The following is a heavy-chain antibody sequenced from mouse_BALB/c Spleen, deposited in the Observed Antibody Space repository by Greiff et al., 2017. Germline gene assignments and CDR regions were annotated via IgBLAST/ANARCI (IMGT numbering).Heavy chain of an antibody. CDR3: ARFLTTVVATDAMDY. V-gene: IGHV14-1*02. Sequence: VQLQQSGAELVRSGASVKLSCTASGFTIKDYYMPWVKQRPEQGLEWIGWIDPENGNTIYDPKFQGKASITADTSSNTAYLQLSSLTSEDTAVYYCARFLTTVVATDAMDYWGQGTSVTVSS. D-gene: IGHD1-1*01. CDR1: GFTIKDYY. J-gene: IGHJ4*01. CDR2: IDPENGNT.